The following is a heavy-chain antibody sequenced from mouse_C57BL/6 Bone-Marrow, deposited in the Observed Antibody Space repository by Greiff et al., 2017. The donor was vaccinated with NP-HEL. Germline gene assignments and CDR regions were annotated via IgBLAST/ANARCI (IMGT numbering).Heavy chain of an antibody. CDR1: GYTFTSYW. V-gene: IGHV1-69*01. CDR3: AKEGDYYGSSYIYAMDY. D-gene: IGHD1-1*01. J-gene: IGHJ4*01. CDR2: IDPSDSYT. Sequence: QVQLKQPGAELVMPGASVKLSCKASGYTFTSYWMHWVKQRPGQGLEWIGEIDPSDSYTNYNQKFKGKSTLTVDKSSSTAYMQLSSLTSEDSAVYYCAKEGDYYGSSYIYAMDYWGQGTSVTVSS.